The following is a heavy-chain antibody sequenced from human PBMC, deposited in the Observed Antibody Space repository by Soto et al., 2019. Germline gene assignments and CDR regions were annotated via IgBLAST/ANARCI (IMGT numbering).Heavy chain of an antibody. CDR3: AKEPGYCSFGRCSRVDY. CDR2: ISGSGDGT. Sequence: EVQLLESGGGLIQPGGSLRLSCAASGFTFNNYAMSWVRQAPGKGLEWVSVISGSGDGTYYADSVKGRFTISRDNSKNTLYLHMNSLKLEDTAVYYCAKEPGYCSFGRCSRVDYWGQGTLVTVSS. D-gene: IGHD2-15*01. J-gene: IGHJ4*02. CDR1: GFTFNNYA. V-gene: IGHV3-23*01.